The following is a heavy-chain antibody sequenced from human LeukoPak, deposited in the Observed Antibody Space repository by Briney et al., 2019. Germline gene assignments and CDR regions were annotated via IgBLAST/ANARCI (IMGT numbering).Heavy chain of an antibody. D-gene: IGHD3-10*01. Sequence: SETLSLTCAGFGGSVSGYGGYYWSWVRQPPGKGLEWIGSIYDSGSTYYNPSLKSRVTISVDTSKNQFSLKLNSVTAADTAVYYCARHYGPWGQGTLVTVSS. V-gene: IGHV4-39*01. CDR1: GGSVSGYGGYY. CDR3: ARHYGP. J-gene: IGHJ5*02. CDR2: IYDSGST.